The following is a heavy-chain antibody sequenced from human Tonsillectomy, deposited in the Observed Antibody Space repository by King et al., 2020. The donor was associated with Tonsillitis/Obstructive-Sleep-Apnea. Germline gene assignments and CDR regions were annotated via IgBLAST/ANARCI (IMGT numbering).Heavy chain of an antibody. Sequence: VQLVESGGGLVQPGGSLRLSCAASGFTFSGYAMSWVRQAPGKGLEWVSVISGSGGSTYYADSVKGRFTISRDNSKNTLYLQMNSLRAQDTALYYCAKWRDSNAPNGMDVWGQGTTVTVSS. CDR3: AKWRDSNAPNGMDV. V-gene: IGHV3-23*04. J-gene: IGHJ6*02. CDR2: ISGSGGST. D-gene: IGHD6-13*01. CDR1: GFTFSGYA.